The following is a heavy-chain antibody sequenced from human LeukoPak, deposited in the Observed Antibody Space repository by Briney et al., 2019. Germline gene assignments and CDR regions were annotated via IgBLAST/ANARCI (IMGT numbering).Heavy chain of an antibody. CDR2: IYLTGST. V-gene: IGHV4-4*07. CDR3: ARDQDYCSGGSCYEYFDY. CDR1: GGSLAGKW. J-gene: IGHJ4*02. Sequence: PSETLSLTCTVSGGSLAGKWWSWIRQPAGKGLEWIGRIYLTGSTNYNPSLGSRVTMSIETSKNQFSLSLRSVTAADTAVYYCARDQDYCSGGSCYEYFDYWGQGALVTVSS. D-gene: IGHD2-15*01.